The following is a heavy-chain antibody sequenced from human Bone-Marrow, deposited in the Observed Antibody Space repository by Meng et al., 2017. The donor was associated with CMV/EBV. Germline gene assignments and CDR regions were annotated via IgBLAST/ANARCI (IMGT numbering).Heavy chain of an antibody. CDR1: GFTFSSYS. V-gene: IGHV3-21*01. CDR2: ISSSSSYI. J-gene: IGHJ6*02. CDR3: ARDGYCSSTSCLYYYYCYGMDV. Sequence: GESLKISCAASGFTFSSYSMNWVRQAPGKGLEWVSSISSSSSYIYYADSVKGRFTISRDNAKNSLYLQMNSLRAEDTAVYYCARDGYCSSTSCLYYYYCYGMDVWGQGTTVTVSS. D-gene: IGHD2-2*01.